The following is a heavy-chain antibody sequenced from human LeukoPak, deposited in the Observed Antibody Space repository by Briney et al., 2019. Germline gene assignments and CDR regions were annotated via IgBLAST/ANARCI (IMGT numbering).Heavy chain of an antibody. Sequence: SETLSLTCTVSGGSISSYYWSWIRQPPGKGLEWIGYIYYSGSTNYNPSLKSRVTISVDTSKNQFSLKLSSVTAADTAVYYYARGVSGWYNWFDPWGQGTLVTVSS. CDR1: GGSISSYY. CDR2: IYYSGST. CDR3: ARGVSGWYNWFDP. J-gene: IGHJ5*02. V-gene: IGHV4-59*01. D-gene: IGHD6-19*01.